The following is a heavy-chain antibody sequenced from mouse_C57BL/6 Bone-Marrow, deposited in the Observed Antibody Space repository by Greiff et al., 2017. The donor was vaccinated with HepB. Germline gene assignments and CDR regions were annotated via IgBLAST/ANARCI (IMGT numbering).Heavy chain of an antibody. J-gene: IGHJ4*01. Sequence: QVQLQQSGPELVKPGASVKISCKASGYAFSSSWMNWVKQRPGKGLEWIGRIYPGDGDTNYNGKFKGKATLTADKSSSTAYMQLSSLTSEDSAVYFCAKRRGALRQGGDAMDYWGQGTSVTVSS. D-gene: IGHD3-2*02. CDR3: AKRRGALRQGGDAMDY. CDR2: IYPGDGDT. CDR1: GYAFSSSW. V-gene: IGHV1-82*01.